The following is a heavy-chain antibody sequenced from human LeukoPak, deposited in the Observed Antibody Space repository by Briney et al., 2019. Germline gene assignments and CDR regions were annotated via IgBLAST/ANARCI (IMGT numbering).Heavy chain of an antibody. CDR2: INPSGGST. V-gene: IGHV1-46*01. CDR3: AITYYYDSSGYY. Sequence: ASVKVSCKASGYTFTGYFIHWVRQAPGQGLEWMGIINPSGGSTSYAQKFQGRVTMTRDMSTSTDYMELSSLRSEDTAVYYCAITYYYDSSGYYWGQGTLVTVSS. D-gene: IGHD3-22*01. CDR1: GYTFTGYF. J-gene: IGHJ4*02.